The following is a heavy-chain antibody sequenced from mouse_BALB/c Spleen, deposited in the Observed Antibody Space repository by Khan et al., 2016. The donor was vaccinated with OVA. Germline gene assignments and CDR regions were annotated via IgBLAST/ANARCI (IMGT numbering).Heavy chain of an antibody. J-gene: IGHJ3*01. D-gene: IGHD2-4*01. V-gene: IGHV3-2*02. CDR2: INYSGNT. CDR1: GYSITSEYA. Sequence: EVQLQESGPGLVKPSQSLSLTCTVTGYSITSEYAWHWIRHFPGNKLEWMGYINYSGNTRFNPSLKIRTSITRDTSKNQLFLQLNTGTTEDTATYYCARKDYYDYDPFPYWGQGTLVTVSA. CDR3: ARKDYYDYDPFPY.